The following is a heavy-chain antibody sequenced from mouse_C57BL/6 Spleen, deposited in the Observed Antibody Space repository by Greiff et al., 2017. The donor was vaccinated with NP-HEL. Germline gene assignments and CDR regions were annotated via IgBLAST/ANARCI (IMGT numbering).Heavy chain of an antibody. J-gene: IGHJ2*01. Sequence: VKLVESGPGLVAPSQSLSITCTVSGFSLTSYGVSWVRQPPGKGLEWLGVIWGDGSTNYYSALIYRLSTSKDNSKSQVFLKLNSRQTDDTATYYCAKGGSRPVWGQGTTLTVSS. D-gene: IGHD1-1*01. V-gene: IGHV2-3*01. CDR2: IWGDGST. CDR1: GFSLTSYG. CDR3: AKGGSRPV.